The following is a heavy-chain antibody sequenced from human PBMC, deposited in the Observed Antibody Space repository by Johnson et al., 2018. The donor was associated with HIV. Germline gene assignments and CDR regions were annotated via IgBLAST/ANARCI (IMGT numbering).Heavy chain of an antibody. CDR2: ISYDGSNK. D-gene: IGHD3-3*01. Sequence: QVQLVESGGGLVQPGGSLRLSCAASGFTFSSYWMSWVRQAPGKGLEWVAVISYDGSNKYYTDSVRGRFTISRDNSKNTLYLQMNSLRAEDTAVYYCAKGISITIFGVVPSAFDIWGQGTMVTVSS. CDR1: GFTFSSYW. CDR3: AKGISITIFGVVPSAFDI. V-gene: IGHV3-30*18. J-gene: IGHJ3*02.